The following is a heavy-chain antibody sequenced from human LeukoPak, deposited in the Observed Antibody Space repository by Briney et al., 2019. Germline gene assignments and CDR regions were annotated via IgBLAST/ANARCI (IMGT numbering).Heavy chain of an antibody. V-gene: IGHV3-23*01. D-gene: IGHD2-2*02. CDR1: GFTFSSYA. CDR2: ISGGAIST. CDR3: AKDRRGGYCGSTNCYTGFDS. Sequence: GGSLRLSCVASGFTFSSYAMSWVRQAPRKGLEWISAISGGAISTFYADSMKGRFTISRDNSKNTLYLQMNSLTADDTAVYYCAKDRRGGYCGSTNCYTGFDSWGQGTLVTVSS. J-gene: IGHJ4*02.